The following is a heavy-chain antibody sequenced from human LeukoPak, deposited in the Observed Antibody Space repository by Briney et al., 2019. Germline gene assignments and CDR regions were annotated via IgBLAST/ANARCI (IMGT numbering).Heavy chain of an antibody. J-gene: IGHJ4*02. D-gene: IGHD6-19*01. V-gene: IGHV1-2*07. Sequence: ASVKVSCKASGYTFTGYYLHWVRQAPGQGLEWMGWINPNSGATNYAHKFQGRITMTRDTSISTAYMELSSLRSDDTAVYYCARGIAVAGVDYWGQGTLVTVSS. CDR2: INPNSGAT. CDR3: ARGIAVAGVDY. CDR1: GYTFTGYY.